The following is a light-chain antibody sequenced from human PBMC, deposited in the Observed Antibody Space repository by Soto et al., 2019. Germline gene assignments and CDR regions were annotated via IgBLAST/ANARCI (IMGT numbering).Light chain of an antibody. J-gene: IGKJ4*01. Sequence: EIVLTQSPGTLSLSPGERATLSCRASQSVSSNYLAWYQQKPGQAPRLLIYAASSRATGIPDRFSGSGSGTDFTLTISRLEPADFAVYYCQQCGSSPRTFGGGTKVEIK. CDR3: QQCGSSPRT. CDR2: AAS. CDR1: QSVSSNY. V-gene: IGKV3-20*01.